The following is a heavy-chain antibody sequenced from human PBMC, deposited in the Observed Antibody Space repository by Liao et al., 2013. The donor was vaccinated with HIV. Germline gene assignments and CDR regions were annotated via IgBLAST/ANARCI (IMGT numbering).Heavy chain of an antibody. J-gene: IGHJ4*02. CDR1: GGSISSYY. CDR3: ARGGGAYEFDY. CDR2: IYYSGST. Sequence: QVQLQQWGARLLKPSETLSLTCTVSGGSISSYYWSWIRQPPGKGLEWIGYIYYSGSTNYNPSLKSRVTMSLDRSKNQFSLRLTSVTAADTAVYYCARGGGAYEFDYWGQGTLVTVSS. D-gene: IGHD5-12*01. V-gene: IGHV4-59*12.